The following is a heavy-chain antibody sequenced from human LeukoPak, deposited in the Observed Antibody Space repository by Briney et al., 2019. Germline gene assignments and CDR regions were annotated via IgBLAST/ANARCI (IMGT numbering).Heavy chain of an antibody. D-gene: IGHD2-2*02. CDR3: ARPHPPFIVVVPAAILD. V-gene: IGHV4-39*01. CDR1: GGSISSSSYY. J-gene: IGHJ4*02. Sequence: SETLSLLCTVSGGSISSSSYYWGWTRQPPGKGLEWIGSIYYSGSTYYNPSLKSRVTISVDTSKNQFSLKLSSVTAADTAVYYCARPHPPFIVVVPAAILDWGQGTLVTVSS. CDR2: IYYSGST.